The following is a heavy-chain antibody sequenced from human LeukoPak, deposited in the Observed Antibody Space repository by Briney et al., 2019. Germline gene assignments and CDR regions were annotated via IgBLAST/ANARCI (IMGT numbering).Heavy chain of an antibody. CDR1: GGSISSYY. J-gene: IGHJ4*02. CDR2: IYYSGST. CDR3: ARSRHGYNYVN. Sequence: PSETLSLTCTVSGGSISSYYWSWIRQPPGKGLEWIGYIYYSGSTNYNPSLKSRVTISVDTSKNQFSLKLSSVTAADTAVYYCARSRHGYNYVNWGQGTLVTVSS. D-gene: IGHD5-24*01. V-gene: IGHV4-59*01.